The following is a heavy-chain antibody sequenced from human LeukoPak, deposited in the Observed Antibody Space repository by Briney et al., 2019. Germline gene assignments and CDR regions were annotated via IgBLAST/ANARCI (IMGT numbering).Heavy chain of an antibody. CDR2: ISGSGGST. Sequence: GGSLRLSCAASGFTFSSYAMSWVRQAPGKGLEWVSAISGSGGSTYYADSGKGRFTVSRDDSKNTLYLQMNSLRAEDTAVYYCAKLHPPLSIYGPFDYWGQGTLVTVSS. CDR1: GFTFSSYA. CDR3: AKLHPPLSIYGPFDY. J-gene: IGHJ4*02. D-gene: IGHD2/OR15-2a*01. V-gene: IGHV3-23*01.